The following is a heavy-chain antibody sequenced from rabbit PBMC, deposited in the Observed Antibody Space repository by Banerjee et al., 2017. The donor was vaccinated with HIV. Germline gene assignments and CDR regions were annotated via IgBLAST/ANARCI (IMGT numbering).Heavy chain of an antibody. CDR2: IYAGSSGIT. Sequence: QEQLVESGGGPVQPEGSLTLTCKASGFDLSSNALCWFRQAPGKGPEWIGTIYAGSSGITDYASWVNGRFTISKTSSTTVTLQMTSLTAADTATYFCARDLSNGDGYNFNLWGQGTLVTVS. D-gene: IGHD6-1*01. CDR1: GFDLSSNA. J-gene: IGHJ4*01. V-gene: IGHV1S45*01. CDR3: ARDLSNGDGYNFNL.